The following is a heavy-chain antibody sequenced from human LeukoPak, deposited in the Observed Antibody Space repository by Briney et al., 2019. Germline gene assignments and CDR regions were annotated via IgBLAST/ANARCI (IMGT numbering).Heavy chain of an antibody. CDR1: GYTFTSYA. D-gene: IGHD2-15*01. CDR2: IIPIFGTA. Sequence: SVKVSCKASGYTFTSYAISWVRQAPGQGLEWMGGIIPIFGTANYAQKFQGRVTITADKSTSTAYMELSSLRSEDTAVYYCARATRGPYCSGGSCYAQIDYWGQGTLVTVSS. V-gene: IGHV1-69*06. J-gene: IGHJ4*02. CDR3: ARATRGPYCSGGSCYAQIDY.